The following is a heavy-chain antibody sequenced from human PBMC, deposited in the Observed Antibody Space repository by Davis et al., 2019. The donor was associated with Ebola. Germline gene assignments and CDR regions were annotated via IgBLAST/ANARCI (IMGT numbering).Heavy chain of an antibody. CDR2: VFYSGST. CDR1: GGSVSNYF. J-gene: IGHJ4*02. Sequence: PSETLSLTCTVSGGSVSNYFWSWIRQPPGKGLEWIGYVFYSGSTNYNPSLKSRVTISVATSKNQFPLNLRSVTAADTAVYYCARRPISTAHFDYWGQGNLVTVSS. CDR3: ARRPISTAHFDY. D-gene: IGHD2-21*01. V-gene: IGHV4-59*08.